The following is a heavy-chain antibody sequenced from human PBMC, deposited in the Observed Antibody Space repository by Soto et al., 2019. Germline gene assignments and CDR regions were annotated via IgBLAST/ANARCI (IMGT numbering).Heavy chain of an antibody. J-gene: IGHJ4*02. CDR2: IYYSGST. CDR1: GGSISSSSYY. CDR3: ARHPTVTEYYFDY. V-gene: IGHV4-39*01. Sequence: SETLSLTCTVSGGSISSSSYYWGWIRQPPGKGLEWIGSIYYSGSTNYNPSLKSRVTISVDTSKNQFSLKLSSVTAADTAVYYCARHPTVTEYYFDYWGQGTLVTVSS. D-gene: IGHD4-17*01.